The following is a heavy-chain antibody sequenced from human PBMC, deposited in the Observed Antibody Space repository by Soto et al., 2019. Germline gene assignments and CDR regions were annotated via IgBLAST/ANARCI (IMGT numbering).Heavy chain of an antibody. CDR3: AKDREPYSSSSVGYFDY. D-gene: IGHD6-6*01. V-gene: IGHV3-30*18. J-gene: IGHJ4*02. CDR1: GFTFSSYG. Sequence: QVQLVESGGGVVQPGRSLRLSCAASGFTFSSYGMHWVRQAPGKGLEWVAVISYDGSNKYYADSVKGRFTISRDNSKNTLYLQMNSLRAEDTAVYYCAKDREPYSSSSVGYFDYWGQGTLVTVSS. CDR2: ISYDGSNK.